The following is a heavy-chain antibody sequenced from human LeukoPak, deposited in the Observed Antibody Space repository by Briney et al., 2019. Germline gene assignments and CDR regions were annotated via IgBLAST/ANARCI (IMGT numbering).Heavy chain of an antibody. D-gene: IGHD3-3*01. CDR3: AQPHHYYDFWSGSGYFDY. Sequence: GGSLRLSCAASGLTFSSYAMSWVRQAPGEGLEWLSAISGIGGRTYYAGSVKGRFTISRDNSKTTLYLQMNSLRAEDTAVYYCAQPHHYYDFWSGSGYFDYWGQGTLVTVSS. J-gene: IGHJ4*02. V-gene: IGHV3-23*01. CDR2: ISGIGGRT. CDR1: GLTFSSYA.